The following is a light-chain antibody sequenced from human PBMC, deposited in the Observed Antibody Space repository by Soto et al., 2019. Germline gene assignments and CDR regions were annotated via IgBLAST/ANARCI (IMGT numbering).Light chain of an antibody. Sequence: QSVLTHPPSASGTPGQRVTISCSGSSSNIGSNSVNWYQLLPGMAPKLLIYNNNQRPSGVPDRFSGSKSGTSASLAISGLQSEDEADYYCAAWDDSLNGVVFGGGTKLTVL. CDR2: NNN. V-gene: IGLV1-44*01. CDR3: AAWDDSLNGVV. J-gene: IGLJ2*01. CDR1: SSNIGSNS.